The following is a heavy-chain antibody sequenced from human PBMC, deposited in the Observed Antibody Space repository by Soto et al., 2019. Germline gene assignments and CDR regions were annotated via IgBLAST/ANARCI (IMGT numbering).Heavy chain of an antibody. V-gene: IGHV3-11*01. CDR2: ISSSGGTV. CDR3: AKYLAAAGTRPLDY. D-gene: IGHD6-13*01. CDR1: GFSFSDNY. Sequence: GSLRLSCAASGFSFSDNYMSWARQAPGKGLQWVSYISSSGGTVYYADSVKGRFTISRDNAKNSLYLQMNSLRAEDTAVYYCAKYLAAAGTRPLDYWGQGTLVTVSS. J-gene: IGHJ4*02.